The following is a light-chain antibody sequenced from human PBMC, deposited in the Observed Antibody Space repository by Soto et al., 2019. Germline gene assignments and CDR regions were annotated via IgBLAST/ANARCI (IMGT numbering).Light chain of an antibody. CDR2: DVS. CDR3: SSYTSSSTLYV. J-gene: IGLJ1*01. V-gene: IGLV2-14*01. CDR1: SSDVGDYNY. Sequence: QSVLTQPASVSGSPGQSITISCTGTSSDVGDYNYVSWYQQYPGKAPKLMIYDVSNRPSGVSNRFSGSKSGNTASLTISGLQAEDEADYYCSSYTSSSTLYVFGTGTKVTVL.